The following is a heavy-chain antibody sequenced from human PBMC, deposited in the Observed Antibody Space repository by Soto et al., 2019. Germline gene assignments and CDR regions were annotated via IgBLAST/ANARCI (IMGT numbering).Heavy chain of an antibody. Sequence: PSETLSLTCAVYGGSLNGYYWSWIRQPPGKGLEWIGEITHSGSTNYNPSLKSRVTISVDTSKNQFSLKLSYVTAAETAVYYCARGPVGGGNSPPYYYYGMDVWGQGTTVTVSS. D-gene: IGHD2-21*02. V-gene: IGHV4-34*01. CDR1: GGSLNGYY. CDR3: ARGPVGGGNSPPYYYYGMDV. CDR2: ITHSGST. J-gene: IGHJ6*02.